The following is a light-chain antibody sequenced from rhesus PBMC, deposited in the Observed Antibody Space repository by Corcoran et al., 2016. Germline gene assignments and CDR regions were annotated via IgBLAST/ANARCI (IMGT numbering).Light chain of an antibody. CDR2: GAS. J-gene: IGKJ1*01. CDR1: QSVNHR. CDR3: QQYSDWWT. V-gene: IGKV3-42*03. Sequence: EIVMTQSPATLSLSAGERATLSCRASQSVNHRLAWYQQQPGQAPRLLIYGASSRASGIPDRCRGSGSGTEFTLTISSLEPEDFAVYYCQQYSDWWTFGQGTKVEIK.